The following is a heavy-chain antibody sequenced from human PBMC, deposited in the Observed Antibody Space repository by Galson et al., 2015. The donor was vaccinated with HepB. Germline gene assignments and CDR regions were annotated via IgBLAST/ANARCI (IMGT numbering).Heavy chain of an antibody. J-gene: IGHJ3*01. D-gene: IGHD6-25*01. V-gene: IGHV2-5*02. Sequence: PALVKPTQTLTLTCTFSGLSLRISGVGVGWIRQPPGRALEWLALIYWDDDKRYSPSLKNSLTITKDTSKNQVVLTMTNMDPVDTATYYCAHMKRGAATVFDVWGQGIMVTVSS. CDR3: AHMKRGAATVFDV. CDR2: IYWDDDK. CDR1: GLSLRISGVG.